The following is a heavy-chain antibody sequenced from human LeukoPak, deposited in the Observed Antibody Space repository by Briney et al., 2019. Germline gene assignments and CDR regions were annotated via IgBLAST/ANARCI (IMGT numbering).Heavy chain of an antibody. CDR2: VSYDGTNK. CDR1: GFTFSNYA. Sequence: GGSLRLSCAASGFTFSNYAMHWVRQAPGKGLEWVAVVSYDGTNKYYADSVKGRFTISRDNSKNTLYLQMNSLRAEDTAVYYCARIWGPYCGRTSCYDNWGQGTLVTVSS. CDR3: ARIWGPYCGRTSCYDN. V-gene: IGHV3-30*12. D-gene: IGHD2-2*01. J-gene: IGHJ1*01.